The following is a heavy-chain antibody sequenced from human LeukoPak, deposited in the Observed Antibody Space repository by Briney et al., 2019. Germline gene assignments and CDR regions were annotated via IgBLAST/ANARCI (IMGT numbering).Heavy chain of an antibody. D-gene: IGHD3-3*01. Sequence: SETLSLTCNVSGGTISVYFWSWIRQPPGKGLEWIGHIYYKGNTNYNSSLQSRVTISIDTSKTQFSLNLSSVAAADTGVYYCARDRGSGYFPGFDSWGQGTLVTVSS. J-gene: IGHJ4*02. CDR1: GGTISVYF. CDR3: ARDRGSGYFPGFDS. CDR2: IYYKGNT. V-gene: IGHV4-59*01.